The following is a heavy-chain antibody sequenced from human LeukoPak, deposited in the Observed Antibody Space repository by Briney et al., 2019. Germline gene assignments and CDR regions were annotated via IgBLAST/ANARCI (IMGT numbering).Heavy chain of an antibody. D-gene: IGHD3-10*01. J-gene: IGHJ6*03. CDR3: ARGMYYYGSGSYLRKSSFYYYMDV. CDR1: GYTFTSYD. V-gene: IGHV1-8*01. CDR2: MNPNSGNT. Sequence: ASVKVSCKASGYTFTSYDINWVRQATGQGLEWMGWMNPNSGNTGYAQKFQGRVTMTRNTSISTAYMELRSLRSDDTAVYYCARGMYYYGSGSYLRKSSFYYYMDVWGKGTTVTVSS.